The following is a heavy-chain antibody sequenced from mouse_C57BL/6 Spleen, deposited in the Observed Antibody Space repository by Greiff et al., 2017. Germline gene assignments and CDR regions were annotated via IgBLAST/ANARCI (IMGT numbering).Heavy chain of an antibody. CDR2: IDPENGDT. D-gene: IGHD2-2*01. J-gene: IGHJ4*01. Sequence: VQLQQSGAELVRPGASVKLSCTASGFNIKDDYMHWVKQRPEQGLEWIGWIDPENGDTEYASKFQGKATITADTSSNTAYLQLSSLTSEDTAVYYGTTFYYGYDGYAMDYWGQGTSVTVSS. CDR1: GFNIKDDY. CDR3: TTFYYGYDGYAMDY. V-gene: IGHV14-4*01.